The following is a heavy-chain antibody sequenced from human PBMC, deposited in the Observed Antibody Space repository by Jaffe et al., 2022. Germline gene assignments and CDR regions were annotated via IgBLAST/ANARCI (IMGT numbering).Heavy chain of an antibody. CDR1: GFTFSSYG. Sequence: QVQLVESGGGVVQPGRSLRLSCAASGFTFSSYGMHWVRQAPGKGLEWVAVISYDGSNKYYADSVKGRFTISRDNSKNTLYLQMNSLRAEDTAVYYCAKLGQIGYSSGWYGIYFDYWGQGTLVTVSS. V-gene: IGHV3-30*18. D-gene: IGHD6-19*01. J-gene: IGHJ4*02. CDR3: AKLGQIGYSSGWYGIYFDY. CDR2: ISYDGSNK.